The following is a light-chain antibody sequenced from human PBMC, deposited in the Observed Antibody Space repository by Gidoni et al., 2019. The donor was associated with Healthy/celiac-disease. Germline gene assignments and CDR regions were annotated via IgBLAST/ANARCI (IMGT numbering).Light chain of an antibody. CDR1: QSVVYSSNNKNY. J-gene: IGKJ4*01. CDR3: QQYYSTPLT. V-gene: IGKV4-1*01. CDR2: WAS. Sequence: DIVMTQSPDSLAVSLGERATINCQSSQSVVYSSNNKNYLAWYQQKPGQPPKLLIYWASTLESGVPDRFSGSGSVTDFTLTISSLQAEDVAVYYCQQYYSTPLTFGGGTKVEIK.